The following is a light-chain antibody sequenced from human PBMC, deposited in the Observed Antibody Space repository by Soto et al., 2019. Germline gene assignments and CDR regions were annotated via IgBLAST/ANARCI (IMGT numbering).Light chain of an antibody. J-gene: IGLJ2*01. CDR3: ASYAGVNNVL. V-gene: IGLV2-8*01. Sequence: QSALTQPPSASGSPGQSVTISCTGTSSDIGGYNFVSWYQQHPGKAPKLMIYDVTKRPSGVPDRFSGSKSGNTASLTVSGLQAEDEADYYFASYAGVNNVLFGGGTKVTVL. CDR2: DVT. CDR1: SSDIGGYNF.